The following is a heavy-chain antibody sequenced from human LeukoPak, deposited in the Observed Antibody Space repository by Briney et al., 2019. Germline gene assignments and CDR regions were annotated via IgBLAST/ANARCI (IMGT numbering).Heavy chain of an antibody. D-gene: IGHD2-15*01. CDR2: IYYRSNWFI. V-gene: IGHV6-1*01. CDR3: ARSDCSRGRCPGFDN. Sequence: SQTLSLSCGISGDSVSSNSVAWDWIRQSRSRGLEWVGRIYYRSNWFINYASSMKSRISIKPDTPKNQVSLQLNSVTPEDTAVYYCARSDCSRGRCPGFDNWGQGTLVTVSS. J-gene: IGHJ4*02. CDR1: GDSVSSNSVA.